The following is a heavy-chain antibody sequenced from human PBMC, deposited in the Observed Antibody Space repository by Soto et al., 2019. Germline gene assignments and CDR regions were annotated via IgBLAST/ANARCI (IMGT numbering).Heavy chain of an antibody. Sequence: ASVKVSCKASGGTFSSYAISWVRQAPGQGLEWMGWINPNSGGTNYAQKFQGRVTMTRDTSISTAYMELSRLRSDDTAVYYCASGDCSSTSCPDGYWGQGTLVTVSS. J-gene: IGHJ4*02. V-gene: IGHV1-2*02. CDR2: INPNSGGT. D-gene: IGHD2-2*01. CDR3: ASGDCSSTSCPDGY. CDR1: GGTFSSYA.